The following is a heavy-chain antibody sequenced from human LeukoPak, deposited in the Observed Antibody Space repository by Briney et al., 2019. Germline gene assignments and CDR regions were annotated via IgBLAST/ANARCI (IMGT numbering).Heavy chain of an antibody. CDR2: ISGSGGST. CDR1: GFTFSSYA. Sequence: GGSLRLSCAASGFTFSSYAMSWVRQAPGKGLEWVSAISGSGGSTYYADSVKGRFTISRDNSKNTLYLQMNSLRAEDTAVYYCAKRTTPTPRRGYFDYWGQGTLVTVSS. CDR3: AKRTTPTPRRGYFDY. D-gene: IGHD2-15*01. J-gene: IGHJ4*02. V-gene: IGHV3-23*01.